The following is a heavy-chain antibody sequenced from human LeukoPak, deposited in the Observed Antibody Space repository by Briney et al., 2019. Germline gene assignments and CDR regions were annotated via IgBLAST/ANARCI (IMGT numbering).Heavy chain of an antibody. Sequence: SETLSLTCTVSGGSISNRSHYWGWIRQPPGKGLEWVGSIHYSGSTYYNPSLKSRVTISVDTSKNQFSLKLSSVSAADTAVYYCARTMVRGVSSYYYYGMDVWGQGTTVTVSS. CDR1: GGSISNRSHY. J-gene: IGHJ6*02. V-gene: IGHV4-39*01. CDR3: ARTMVRGVSSYYYYGMDV. CDR2: IHYSGST. D-gene: IGHD3-10*01.